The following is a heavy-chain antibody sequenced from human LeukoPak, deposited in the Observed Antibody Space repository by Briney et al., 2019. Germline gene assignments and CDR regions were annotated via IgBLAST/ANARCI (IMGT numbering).Heavy chain of an antibody. CDR3: ARGDYGNDLGFDY. D-gene: IGHD4-17*01. Sequence: GGSLRLSCAASGFTFSSYSMNWVRQAPGKGLEWVSYIGSSSSTIYYADSVKGRFTISRDNAKNSLYLQMNSLRAEDTAVYYCARGDYGNDLGFDYWGQGTLVTVSS. CDR2: IGSSSSTI. CDR1: GFTFSSYS. J-gene: IGHJ4*02. V-gene: IGHV3-48*04.